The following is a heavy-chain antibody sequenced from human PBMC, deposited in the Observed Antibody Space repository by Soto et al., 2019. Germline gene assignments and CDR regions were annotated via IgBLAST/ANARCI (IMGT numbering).Heavy chain of an antibody. CDR3: AREGSGYNF. D-gene: IGHD5-12*01. CDR2: IIPVFGRP. Sequence: ASVKVSCKASGGTFSSFGISWVRQAPGQGLEWMGGIIPVFGRPNYAQRFRGRLTITADESTNTCYMELIDLESEDTAVYYCAREGSGYNFWGQGTQVTVSA. J-gene: IGHJ1*01. V-gene: IGHV1-69*13. CDR1: GGTFSSFG.